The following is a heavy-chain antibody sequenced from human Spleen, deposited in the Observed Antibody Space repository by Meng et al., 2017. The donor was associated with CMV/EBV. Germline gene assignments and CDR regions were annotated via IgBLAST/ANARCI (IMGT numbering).Heavy chain of an antibody. CDR2: INNGGDNT. CDR1: GFTFSSYA. CDR3: AKEGVLSDAFDI. D-gene: IGHD3-10*01. J-gene: IGHJ3*02. V-gene: IGHV3-23*01. Sequence: GESLKISCAASGFTFSSYAMSWVRQAPGKGLEWVSVINNGGDNTYYADAVKGRFTISRDNSKNTLFLQMNSLRAEDTAVYYCAKEGVLSDAFDIWGQGTMVTVSS.